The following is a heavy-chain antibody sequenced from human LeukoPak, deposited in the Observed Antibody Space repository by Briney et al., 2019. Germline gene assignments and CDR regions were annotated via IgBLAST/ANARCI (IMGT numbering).Heavy chain of an antibody. V-gene: IGHV3-23*01. Sequence: QSGGSLRLSCAASGFTFSSYAMSWVLQAPGKGLEWVSAISGSGGSTYYADSMKGRFTISRDNSKNTLYLQMNSLRAEDTAVYYCAKDVPYGSGSYYSGWSDAFDIWGQGTMVTVSS. CDR2: ISGSGGST. D-gene: IGHD3-10*01. CDR3: AKDVPYGSGSYYSGWSDAFDI. J-gene: IGHJ3*02. CDR1: GFTFSSYA.